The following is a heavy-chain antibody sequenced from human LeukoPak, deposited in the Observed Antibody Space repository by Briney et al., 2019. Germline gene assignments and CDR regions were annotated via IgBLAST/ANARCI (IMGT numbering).Heavy chain of an antibody. CDR3: ARGPHYYDSSGYYYYYYYYMDV. J-gene: IGHJ6*03. D-gene: IGHD3-22*01. CDR2: INHSGST. CDR1: GGSFSGYY. Sequence: SETLSLTCAVYGGSFSGYYWSWIRQPPGKGLEWIGEINHSGSTNYNPSLKSRVTISVDTSKNQFSLKLSSVTAADTAVYYCARGPHYYDSSGYYYYYYYYMDVWGKGTTVTVSS. V-gene: IGHV4-34*01.